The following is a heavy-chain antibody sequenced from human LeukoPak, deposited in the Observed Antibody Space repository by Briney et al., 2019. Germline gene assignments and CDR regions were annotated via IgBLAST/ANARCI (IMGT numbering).Heavy chain of an antibody. D-gene: IGHD4-23*01. J-gene: IGHJ4*02. CDR1: GFTFDDHA. V-gene: IGHV3-9*01. CDR3: AKIDYGGSD. CDR2: ISWNSVSI. Sequence: SGGSLRLSCAASGFTFDDHAMHWVRQAPGKGLEWVSGISWNSVSIDYADSVKGRFTISRDNAKNSLYLQMNSLRAEDTALYYCAKIDYGGSDWGQGTLVTVSS.